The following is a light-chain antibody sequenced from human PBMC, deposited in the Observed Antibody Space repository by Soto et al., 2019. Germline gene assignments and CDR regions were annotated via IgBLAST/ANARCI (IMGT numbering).Light chain of an antibody. Sequence: QSVLTQPPSVSGAPGQRVTISCTGSSSNIGAGYDLHWYQQLPGTAPKLLIYGNSNRPSGVPDRFSGSKSGTSASLAITGLQAEDEADYYCQSYDSSLSGWVFGGGTKLTVL. CDR3: QSYDSSLSGWV. J-gene: IGLJ3*02. V-gene: IGLV1-40*01. CDR2: GNS. CDR1: SSNIGAGYD.